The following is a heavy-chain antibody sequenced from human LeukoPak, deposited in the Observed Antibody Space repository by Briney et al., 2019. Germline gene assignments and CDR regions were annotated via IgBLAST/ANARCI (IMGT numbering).Heavy chain of an antibody. CDR1: GLTVSSYS. CDR2: ISSSSSTI. V-gene: IGHV3-48*02. CDR3: ARARASGRSGFDY. J-gene: IGHJ4*02. Sequence: GGSLRLSCVASGLTVSSYSMNWVRQAPGKGLEWVSYISSSSSTIYYADSVKGRFTTSRDNAKHSLDLQMNSLRDEDTAVYYCARARASGRSGFDYWGQGTLVTVSS. D-gene: IGHD2-15*01.